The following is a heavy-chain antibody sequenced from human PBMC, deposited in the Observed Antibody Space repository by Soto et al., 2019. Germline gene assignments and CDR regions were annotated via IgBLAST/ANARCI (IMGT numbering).Heavy chain of an antibody. CDR3: ARGAPRGRAG. CDR2: IIPILGIA. CDR1: GGTFSSYT. J-gene: IGHJ4*02. D-gene: IGHD3-10*01. V-gene: IGHV1-69*02. Sequence: QVQLVQSGAEVKKPGSSVKVSCKASGGTFSSYTISWVRQAPGQGLEWMGRIIPILGIANYAQKFQGRVNMTTNKSTSTAYMELSSLRSEDTAVYYCARGAPRGRAGWGQGTLVTVSS.